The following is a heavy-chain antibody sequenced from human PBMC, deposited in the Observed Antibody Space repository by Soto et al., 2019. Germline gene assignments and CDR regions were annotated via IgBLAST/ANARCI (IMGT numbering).Heavy chain of an antibody. J-gene: IGHJ4*02. CDR3: AREDYGGNSDRFFDY. Sequence: SVKVYCKAAGGTFSSYAISWVRQAPGQGLEWMGGIIPIFGTANYAQKFQGRVTITADESTSTAYMELSSLRSEDTAVYYCAREDYGGNSDRFFDYWGQGTLVTVSS. CDR1: GGTFSSYA. V-gene: IGHV1-69*13. D-gene: IGHD4-17*01. CDR2: IIPIFGTA.